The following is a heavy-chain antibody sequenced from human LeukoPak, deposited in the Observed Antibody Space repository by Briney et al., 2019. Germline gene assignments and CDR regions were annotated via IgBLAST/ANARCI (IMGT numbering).Heavy chain of an antibody. CDR3: ARDNDSSGYYYYYMDV. V-gene: IGHV3-53*01. CDR2: IYSGGST. CDR1: GFTVSSNY. Sequence: GGSLRLSCAASGFTVSSNYTSWVRQAPGKGLEWVSVIYSGGSTYYADSVKGRFAISRDNSKNTLYLQMNSLRAEDTAVYYCARDNDSSGYYYYYMDVWGKGTTVTVSS. J-gene: IGHJ6*03. D-gene: IGHD3-22*01.